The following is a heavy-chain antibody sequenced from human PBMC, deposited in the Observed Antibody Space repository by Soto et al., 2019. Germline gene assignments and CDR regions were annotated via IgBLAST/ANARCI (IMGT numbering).Heavy chain of an antibody. V-gene: IGHV3-30*18. CDR2: ISYDETNE. Sequence: GRSLRLSCIASIVPFGGHEMHCDRQAPGKGLERVAVISYDETNEYYVDSVKGRFTISRDNSKSTLYLQMNRLRPEDTAVYKCAKDLRTAISDYGMDVWGQRTTVTVSS. CDR1: IVPFGGHE. CDR3: AKDLRTAISDYGMDV. J-gene: IGHJ6*02. D-gene: IGHD2-21*01.